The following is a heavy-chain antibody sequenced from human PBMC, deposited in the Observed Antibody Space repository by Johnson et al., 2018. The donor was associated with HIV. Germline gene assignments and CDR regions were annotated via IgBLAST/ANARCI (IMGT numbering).Heavy chain of an antibody. CDR2: IQYDGSNK. D-gene: IGHD1-26*01. CDR1: GFTFSSYG. J-gene: IGHJ3*01. CDR3: ARPPLERIISGSYGAFDL. V-gene: IGHV3-30*02. Sequence: QMQLVESGGGVVQPGGSLRLSCAVSGFTFSSYGMHWVRQAPGKGLEWVAFIQYDGSNKYYADSVKGRFTISRDNSKNTLYLQMNSLRTYDTAVYYCARPPLERIISGSYGAFDLWGQGTMVTVSS.